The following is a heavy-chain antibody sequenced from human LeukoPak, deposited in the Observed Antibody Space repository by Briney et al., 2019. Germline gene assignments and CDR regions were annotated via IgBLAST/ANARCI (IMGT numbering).Heavy chain of an antibody. CDR2: ISGSGAGT. J-gene: IGHJ4*02. D-gene: IGHD6-13*01. CDR3: AKLGSGIAAAGTFDY. V-gene: IGHV3-23*01. CDR1: GFTFSSYA. Sequence: GGSLRLSCAASGFTFSSYAMSWVRQAPGKGLEWVSTISGSGAGTYYADSVKGRFTISRDNSKNTLYLQMNSLRVEDTAVYYCAKLGSGIAAAGTFDYWGQGTLVTVSS.